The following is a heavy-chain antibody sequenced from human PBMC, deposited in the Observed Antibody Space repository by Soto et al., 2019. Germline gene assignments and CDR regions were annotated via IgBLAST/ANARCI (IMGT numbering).Heavy chain of an antibody. D-gene: IGHD3-10*01. CDR1: GFLFSDYA. CDR3: AKDRASLWSPESSDAFDM. CDR2: ITGTGSAT. V-gene: IGHV3-23*01. J-gene: IGHJ3*02. Sequence: EVQLLESGGGLVQPGGSLRLSCAASGFLFSDYAMSWVRQAPGKGLEWVASITGTGSATHHADSVKGRFIISRDNSENTVYLQMSNLRADDTAIYYCAKDRASLWSPESSDAFDMWRQGAMVTVAS.